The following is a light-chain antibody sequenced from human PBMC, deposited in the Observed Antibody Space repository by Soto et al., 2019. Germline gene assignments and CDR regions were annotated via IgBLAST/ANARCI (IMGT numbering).Light chain of an antibody. J-gene: IGKJ4*01. CDR1: QSVSSY. CDR3: QQRSNLPFA. V-gene: IGKV3-11*01. CDR2: DAS. Sequence: EIVLTQSPATLSLSPGERAALSCRASQSVSSYLAWYQQKPGQAPRLLIYDASKRATGIPARFSGSGSGTDFTLTISSLEPEEFAVYFCQQRSNLPFAFGGGTKVEI.